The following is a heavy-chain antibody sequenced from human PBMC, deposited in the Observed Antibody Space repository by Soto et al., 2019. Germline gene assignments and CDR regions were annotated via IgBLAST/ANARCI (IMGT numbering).Heavy chain of an antibody. J-gene: IGHJ4*02. CDR1: GFTFSSYA. D-gene: IGHD2-15*01. CDR3: AKDLVLGSGGNS. CDR2: ISGSGGST. V-gene: IGHV3-23*01. Sequence: EVPLLESGGGLVQPGGSLRLSCAASGFTFSSYAMSWVRQAPGKGLEWVSAISGSGGSTYYADSVKGRFTISRDNSKNTLYLQMNSLRAEDTAVYYCAKDLVLGSGGNSWGQGTLVTVSS.